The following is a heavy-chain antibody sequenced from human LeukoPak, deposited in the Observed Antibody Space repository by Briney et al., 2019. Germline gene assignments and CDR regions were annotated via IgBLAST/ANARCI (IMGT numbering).Heavy chain of an antibody. J-gene: IGHJ4*02. CDR1: GFTFSSYG. CDR3: AKDRGWVVVAQYYFDY. CDR2: IWYDGSNK. Sequence: PGGSLRLSCAASGFTFSSYGMHWVRQAPGKGLEWVAVIWYDGSNKYYADSVKGRFTISRDNSKNTLYLQMNSLRAEDTAVYYCAKDRGWVVVAQYYFDYWGQGTLVTVSS. V-gene: IGHV3-30*02. D-gene: IGHD3-22*01.